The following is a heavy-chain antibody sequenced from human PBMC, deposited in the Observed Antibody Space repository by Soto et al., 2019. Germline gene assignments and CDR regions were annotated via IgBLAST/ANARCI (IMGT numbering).Heavy chain of an antibody. CDR3: AREHDYGDYVPFDY. V-gene: IGHV3-33*01. CDR1: GFTFSSYG. J-gene: IGHJ4*02. CDR2: IWYDGSNK. Sequence: QVQLVESGGGVVQPGRSLRLSCAASGFTFSSYGMHWVRQAPGKGLAWVAVIWYDGSNKYYADSVKGRFTISRDNSKNTLYLQMNSLRAEDTAVYYCAREHDYGDYVPFDYWGQGTLVTVSS. D-gene: IGHD4-17*01.